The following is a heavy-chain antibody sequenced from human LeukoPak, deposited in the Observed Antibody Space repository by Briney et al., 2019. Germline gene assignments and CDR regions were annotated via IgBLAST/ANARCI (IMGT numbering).Heavy chain of an antibody. Sequence: PGGSLRLSCAASGFTFSSYAMHWVRQAPGKGLEWVAVISYDGSNKYYADSVKGRFTISRDNSKNTLYLQMNSLRAKDTAVYYCAREQWLITYYYYGMDVWGQGTTVTVSS. J-gene: IGHJ6*02. CDR1: GFTFSSYA. CDR2: ISYDGSNK. CDR3: AREQWLITYYYYGMDV. D-gene: IGHD6-19*01. V-gene: IGHV3-30-3*01.